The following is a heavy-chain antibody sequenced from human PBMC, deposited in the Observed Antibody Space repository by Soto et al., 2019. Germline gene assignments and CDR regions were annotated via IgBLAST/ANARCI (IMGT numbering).Heavy chain of an antibody. V-gene: IGHV1-46*01. Sequence: ASVKVSCKASGYTFTSYYMHWVRQAPGQGLEWMGIINPSGGSTSYAQKFPGRVTMTRDTSTSTVYMELSSLRSEDTAVYYCARASKIAVAGLNFDYWGQGTLVTVSS. CDR3: ARASKIAVAGLNFDY. CDR2: INPSGGST. J-gene: IGHJ4*02. CDR1: GYTFTSYY. D-gene: IGHD6-19*01.